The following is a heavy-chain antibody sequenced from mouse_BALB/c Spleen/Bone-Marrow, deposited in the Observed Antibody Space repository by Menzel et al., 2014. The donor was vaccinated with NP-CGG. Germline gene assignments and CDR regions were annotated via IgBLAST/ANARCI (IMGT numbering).Heavy chain of an antibody. CDR2: ISSGGSYT. J-gene: IGHJ1*01. Sequence: DVQLVESGGGLVKPGGSLKLSCAASGFTFSSYTMSWVRQTPGKSLAWVATISSGGSYTYYPDSVKGRFTISRDNAKNTLYLQMSSLKSEDTAMYYCTRDPGRGRYFDVWGAGTTVTVSS. CDR1: GFTFSSYT. D-gene: IGHD3-3*01. CDR3: TRDPGRGRYFDV. V-gene: IGHV5-6-4*01.